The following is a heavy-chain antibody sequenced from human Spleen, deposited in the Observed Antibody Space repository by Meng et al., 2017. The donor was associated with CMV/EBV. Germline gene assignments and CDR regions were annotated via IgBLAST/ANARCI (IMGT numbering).Heavy chain of an antibody. V-gene: IGHV4-34*01. D-gene: IGHD6-13*01. CDR3: ARELAPAGNFDY. Sequence: SETLSLTCGVYGVSLSGYYWTWIRQPPGKGLEWIGEITHSGSTNYNPSLKSRVTISADTSKNQFSLRLSSVTAADTAVYYCARELAPAGNFDYWGQGTLVTVSS. J-gene: IGHJ4*02. CDR1: GVSLSGYY. CDR2: ITHSGST.